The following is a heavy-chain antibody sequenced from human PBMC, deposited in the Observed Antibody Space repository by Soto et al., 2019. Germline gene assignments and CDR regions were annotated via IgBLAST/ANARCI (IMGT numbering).Heavy chain of an antibody. CDR1: GFNFRDYY. CDR3: ASKTTVTKPDDY. CDR2: VRGSDTDT. Sequence: QVQLVVSGGGLVKPGGSLRLSCAASGFNFRDYYMSWFRQAPGKGLEWVSYVRGSDTDTKYADSVKGRFTVSRDNTKHSGYLQLDSLRDEDTAAYYCASKTTVTKPDDYWCQGTLAAVAS. D-gene: IGHD4-17*01. J-gene: IGHJ4*02. V-gene: IGHV3-11*06.